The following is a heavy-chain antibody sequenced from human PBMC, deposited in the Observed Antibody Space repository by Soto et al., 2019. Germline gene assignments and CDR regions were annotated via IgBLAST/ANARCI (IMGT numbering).Heavy chain of an antibody. Sequence: ESGGGVVQPGRSLRLSCAASGFTFSSYGMHWVRQAPGKGLEWVAVISYDGSNKYYADSVKGRFTISRDNSKNTLYLQMNSLRAEDTAVYYCAKDRAADYWGQGTLVTVSS. CDR2: ISYDGSNK. CDR1: GFTFSSYG. V-gene: IGHV3-30*18. D-gene: IGHD6-25*01. CDR3: AKDRAADY. J-gene: IGHJ4*02.